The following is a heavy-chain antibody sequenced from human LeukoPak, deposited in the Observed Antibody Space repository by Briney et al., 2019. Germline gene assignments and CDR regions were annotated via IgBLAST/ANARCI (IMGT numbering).Heavy chain of an antibody. CDR2: ISFDGSDK. J-gene: IGHJ4*02. CDR1: GFTFNNYG. D-gene: IGHD4-17*01. Sequence: GGSLRLSCAGSGFTFNNYGIHWVRQAPGKGLEWVAVISFDGSDKYYADSVKGRFTISRDHSKNTLYLQMNSLRAEDTAVYYCARDSRYGDYDYWGQGTLVTVSS. CDR3: ARDSRYGDYDY. V-gene: IGHV3-30*03.